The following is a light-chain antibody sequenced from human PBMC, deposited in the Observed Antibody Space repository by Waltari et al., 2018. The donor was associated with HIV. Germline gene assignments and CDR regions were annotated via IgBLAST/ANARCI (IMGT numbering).Light chain of an antibody. CDR3: NSFTDTDTLV. V-gene: IGLV2-14*03. CDR2: GVN. Sequence: QSALTQPASVSGSPGHSVTISCTGTNGDVVSSNLVSWYQQYPGRAPQLIIYGVNSRPSGVSDRFSGSKFGNTASLTISGLRADDEADYYCNSFTDTDTLVFGGGTRLTVL. CDR1: NGDVVSSNL. J-gene: IGLJ3*02.